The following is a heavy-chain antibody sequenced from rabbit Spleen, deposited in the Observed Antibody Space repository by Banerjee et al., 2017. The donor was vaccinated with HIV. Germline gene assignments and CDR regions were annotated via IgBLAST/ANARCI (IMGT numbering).Heavy chain of an antibody. V-gene: IGHV1S40*01. D-gene: IGHD2-1*01. J-gene: IGHJ4*01. CDR2: IYSGSGGST. Sequence: QSLEESGGGLVKPGASLTVTCTASGFPIPSIYWICWVRQAPGKGLEWIACIYSGSGGSTNYASWAKGRFTISKTSSTTVTLQMTSLTAADTATYFCARNGGILDYNLWGQGTLVTVS. CDR1: GFPIPSIYW. CDR3: ARNGGILDYNL.